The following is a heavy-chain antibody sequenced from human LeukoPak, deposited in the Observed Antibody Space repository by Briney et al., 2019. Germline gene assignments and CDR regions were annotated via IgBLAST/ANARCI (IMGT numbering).Heavy chain of an antibody. CDR2: IIPIFGKA. CDR1: GGTFSSYA. Sequence: ASVKVSCKPSGGTFSSYAISWVRQAPGQGLEWMGGIIPIFGKANYAQKFQGRVTITTDESTSTAYMELSSLRSEDTAVYYCARSDGIVTMARGVYYYYMDVWGKGTTVTVSS. D-gene: IGHD3-10*01. V-gene: IGHV1-69*05. J-gene: IGHJ6*03. CDR3: ARSDGIVTMARGVYYYYMDV.